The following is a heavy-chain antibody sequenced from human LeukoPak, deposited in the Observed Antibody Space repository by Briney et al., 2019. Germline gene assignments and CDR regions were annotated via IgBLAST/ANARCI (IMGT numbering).Heavy chain of an antibody. J-gene: IGHJ5*01. CDR3: AWPPEIRSGWLIDS. Sequence: PGGSLSLSWAASGLPVGRNYLGWFRQAPGKGLEWVSVIYSGGSTYYADSVKGRFTISRDNSKNTLYLQMNGLRAEDTAVYYCAWPPEIRSGWLIDSWGQGTQVTVSS. V-gene: IGHV3-53*05. CDR1: GLPVGRNY. CDR2: IYSGGST. D-gene: IGHD6-19*01.